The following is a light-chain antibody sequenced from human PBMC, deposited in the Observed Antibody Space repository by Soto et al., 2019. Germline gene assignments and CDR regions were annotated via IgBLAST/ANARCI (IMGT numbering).Light chain of an antibody. Sequence: QSVLAQPPSASGTPGQRVTISCSGSSSNIGSSTVSWYHQLPGSAPKLLIYGDHQRPSGIPDRFSGSKSGTSATLAISGLQSDDEADYYCAAWDDSLNAVLFGGGTKVTVL. V-gene: IGLV1-44*01. CDR3: AAWDDSLNAVL. CDR1: SSNIGSST. CDR2: GDH. J-gene: IGLJ2*01.